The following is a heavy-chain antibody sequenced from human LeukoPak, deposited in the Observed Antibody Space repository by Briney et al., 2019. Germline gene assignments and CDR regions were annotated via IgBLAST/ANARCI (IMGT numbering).Heavy chain of an antibody. CDR3: ARSRYNWFDP. Sequence: SETLSLTCAVSGGSISSGGYPWSWIRQPPGKGLEWIGYIYHSGSTYYNPSLKSRVTISVDRSKNQFSLKLSSVTAADTAVYYCARSRYNWFDPWGQGTLVAVPS. V-gene: IGHV4-30-2*01. J-gene: IGHJ5*02. CDR2: IYHSGST. CDR1: GGSISSGGYP.